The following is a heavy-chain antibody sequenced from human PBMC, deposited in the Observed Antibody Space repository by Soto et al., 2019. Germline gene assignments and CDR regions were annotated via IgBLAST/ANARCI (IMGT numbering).Heavy chain of an antibody. Sequence: EVQLLESGGKLVQPGGSLTLSCAASGFTFSTYAMAWVRQAPGKGLEWVSGVSASGLNTDYADPVKGRFYISRDNSKNTVSLHMTSLRAEDTVLYYSAKDRPRRTSGYFVDYWGQGTPVTVSS. CDR1: GFTFSTYA. D-gene: IGHD3-9*01. J-gene: IGHJ4*02. V-gene: IGHV3-23*01. CDR2: VSASGLNT. CDR3: AKDRPRRTSGYFVDY.